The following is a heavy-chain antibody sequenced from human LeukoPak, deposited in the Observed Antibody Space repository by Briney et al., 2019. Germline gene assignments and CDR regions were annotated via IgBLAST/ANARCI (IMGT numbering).Heavy chain of an antibody. D-gene: IGHD3-3*01. Sequence: GGSLRLSCAASGFTFSSYAMSWVRQAPGKGLEWVSAISGSGGSTYYADSVKGRFTISRDNSKNTLYLQMNSLRAEDTAVYYCAKAERGEVLRFLEWSTPDVYCYYGMDVWGQGTTVTVSS. J-gene: IGHJ6*02. CDR3: AKAERGEVLRFLEWSTPDVYCYYGMDV. CDR1: GFTFSSYA. CDR2: ISGSGGST. V-gene: IGHV3-23*01.